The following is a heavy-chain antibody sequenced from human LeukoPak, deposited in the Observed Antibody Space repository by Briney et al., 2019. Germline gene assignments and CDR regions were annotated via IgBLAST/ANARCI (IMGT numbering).Heavy chain of an antibody. Sequence: PSETLSLTCAVYGGSFSGYYWSWIRQPPGKGLEWIGEINHGGSTNYNPSLKSRVTISVDTSKNQFSLKLSSVTAADTAVYYCARVRATGAHDYWGQGTLVTVSS. CDR2: INHGGST. D-gene: IGHD7-27*01. CDR1: GGSFSGYY. J-gene: IGHJ4*02. CDR3: ARVRATGAHDY. V-gene: IGHV4-34*01.